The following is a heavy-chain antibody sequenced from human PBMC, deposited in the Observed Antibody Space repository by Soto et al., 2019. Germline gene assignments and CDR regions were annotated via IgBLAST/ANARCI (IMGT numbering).Heavy chain of an antibody. Sequence: SVKVSCKASGGTFSSYAISWVRQAPGQGLEWMGGIIPIFGTANYAQKFQGRVTITADESTSTAYMELSSLRSEDTAVYYCARGGYSSGWYSSDAFDIWGQGTLVTVSS. V-gene: IGHV1-69*13. D-gene: IGHD6-19*01. J-gene: IGHJ3*02. CDR1: GGTFSSYA. CDR2: IIPIFGTA. CDR3: ARGGYSSGWYSSDAFDI.